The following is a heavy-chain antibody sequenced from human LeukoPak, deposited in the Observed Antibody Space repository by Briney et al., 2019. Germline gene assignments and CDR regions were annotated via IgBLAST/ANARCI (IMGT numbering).Heavy chain of an antibody. CDR1: GFTFSSYA. CDR2: ISGSGGST. J-gene: IGHJ4*02. Sequence: GGSLRLSCAASGFTFSSYAMSWVRQAPGEGLEWVSAISGSGGSTYYADSVKGRFTISRDNSKNTLYLQMNSLRAEDTAVYYCAKGPTVFTISSLGVDYWGQGTLVTVSS. CDR3: AKGPTVFTISSLGVDY. D-gene: IGHD3-3*01. V-gene: IGHV3-23*01.